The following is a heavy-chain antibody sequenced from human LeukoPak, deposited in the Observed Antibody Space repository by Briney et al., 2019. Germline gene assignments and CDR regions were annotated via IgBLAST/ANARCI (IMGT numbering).Heavy chain of an antibody. J-gene: IGHJ4*02. CDR1: GYTFTGYY. Sequence: ASVKVSCKASGYTFTGYYMHWVRQAPGHGLEWMGWINPNSGGVNYAQKFQGRVTMTRDTSISTAYMELSRLTSDDTAVYYCARDYPKGCSGGSCYSVFDYWGQGTLVTVSS. CDR2: INPNSGGV. D-gene: IGHD2-15*01. CDR3: ARDYPKGCSGGSCYSVFDY. V-gene: IGHV1-2*02.